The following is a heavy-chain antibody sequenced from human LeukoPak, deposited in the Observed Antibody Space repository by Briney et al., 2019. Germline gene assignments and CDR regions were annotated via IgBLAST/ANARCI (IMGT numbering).Heavy chain of an antibody. CDR3: ARDLRGLSDYFDS. V-gene: IGHV1-2*02. D-gene: IGHD3-16*01. CDR2: INPNSGDT. Sequence: ASVKVSCKASGYTFTGYYLHWVRQAPGQGLEWMGWINPNSGDTNYAQKFQGRVTFTRDTSIGTAYLEVASDATAVYYCARDLRGLSDYFDSWGQGTLVTVSS. J-gene: IGHJ4*02. CDR1: GYTFTGYY.